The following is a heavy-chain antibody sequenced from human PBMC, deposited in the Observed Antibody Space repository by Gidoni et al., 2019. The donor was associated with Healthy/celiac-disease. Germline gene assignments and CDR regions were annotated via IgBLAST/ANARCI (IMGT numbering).Heavy chain of an antibody. D-gene: IGHD4-17*01. CDR1: GYTFTSYA. V-gene: IGHV1-3*01. Sequence: QVQLVQSGAEVKKPGASVKVSCKASGYTFTSYAMHWVRQAPGQRLEWMGWINAGNGNTKYSQKFQGRVTITRDTSASTAYMELSSLRSEDTAVYYCARGAYGDYHGDWFDPWGQGTLVTVSS. CDR3: ARGAYGDYHGDWFDP. CDR2: INAGNGNT. J-gene: IGHJ5*02.